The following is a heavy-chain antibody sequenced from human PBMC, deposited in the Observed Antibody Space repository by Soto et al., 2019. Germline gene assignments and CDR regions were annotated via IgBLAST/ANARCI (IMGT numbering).Heavy chain of an antibody. CDR1: GCSPSGDY. J-gene: IGHJ5*02. V-gene: IGHV4-59*01. CDR2: IYSSGSP. CDR3: AREYYYDSSGIGFDP. Sequence: PSGTPSLTRAGYGCSPSGDYWSWVRPPPGKGLEWIGYIYSSGSPHHNPSLKSRVIISEDRSKNQIYLKLNSVTAADTAVYYCAREYYYDSSGIGFDPWGPGTLVTVSS. D-gene: IGHD3-22*01.